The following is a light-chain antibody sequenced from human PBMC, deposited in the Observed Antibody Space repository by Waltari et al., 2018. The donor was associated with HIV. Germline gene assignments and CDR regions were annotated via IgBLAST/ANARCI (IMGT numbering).Light chain of an antibody. J-gene: IGLJ2*01. CDR3: ATLDDSLNGPV. CDR1: SSNIGDNA. Sequence: QSVLTQPPSVSGTPGQRVTISCSGSSSNIGDNAVSWYQQFPGTAPKLLIYSNKRRPSGVPDRCSGSKSGTSASLAISGLQSEDEADYYCATLDDSLNGPVFGGGTKVTVL. V-gene: IGLV1-44*01. CDR2: SNK.